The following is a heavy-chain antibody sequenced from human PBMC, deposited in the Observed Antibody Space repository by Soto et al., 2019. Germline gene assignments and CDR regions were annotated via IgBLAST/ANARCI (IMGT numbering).Heavy chain of an antibody. J-gene: IGHJ6*02. D-gene: IGHD4-17*01. V-gene: IGHV4-34*01. CDR1: GWSFSGYY. CDR3: ARGPRPIRYTVTRYYYYYGMDV. CDR2: INHSGST. Sequence: SETLSLTCAVYGWSFSGYYWSWIRQPPGKGLEWIGEINHSGSTNYNPSLKSRVTISIDTSKNQFSLKLSSVTAADTAVYYCARGPRPIRYTVTRYYYYYGMDVWGQGTTVTVSS.